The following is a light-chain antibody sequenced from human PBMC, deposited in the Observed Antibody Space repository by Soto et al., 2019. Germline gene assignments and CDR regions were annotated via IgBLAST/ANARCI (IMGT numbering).Light chain of an antibody. CDR3: QHNHENTQWT. CDR1: QSITKY. CDR2: AAS. V-gene: IGKV1-39*01. Sequence: DIQMTQSPSSLSASVGDRVTITCRASQSITKYLNWYQQKPGKAPRLLIYAASNLKSGVPSRFSGSGFGTDSTLTISSLQPEDHASDTCQHNHENTQWTFGQGTMIEIK. J-gene: IGKJ1*01.